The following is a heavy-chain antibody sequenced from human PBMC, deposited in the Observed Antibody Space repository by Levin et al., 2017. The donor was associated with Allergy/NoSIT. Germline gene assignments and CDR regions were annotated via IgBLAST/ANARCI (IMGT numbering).Heavy chain of an antibody. CDR1: GYTFTSYG. Sequence: ASVKVSCKASGYTFTSYGISWVRQAPGQGLEWMGWISAYNGNTNYAQKLQGRVTMTTDTSTSTAYMELRSLRSDDTAVYYCARDSKYYDILTGYYPAFKTQEYYFDYWGQGTLVTVSS. CDR2: ISAYNGNT. CDR3: ARDSKYYDILTGYYPAFKTQEYYFDY. D-gene: IGHD3-9*01. J-gene: IGHJ4*02. V-gene: IGHV1-18*01.